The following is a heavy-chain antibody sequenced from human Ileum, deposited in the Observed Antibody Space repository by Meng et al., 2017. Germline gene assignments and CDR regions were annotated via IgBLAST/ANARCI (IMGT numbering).Heavy chain of an antibody. J-gene: IGHJ4*02. CDR3: ARGVTAGLDY. Sequence: QVQLVQSGVVVKKPGLSVKVSCKASGYTFSSFDINWVRQAPGQGLEWMGWMSPRSDDTGYAQKFQGRVTMTRDTSISTAYMELSSLTSEDTAIYYCARGVTAGLDYWGQGTLVTVSS. V-gene: IGHV1-8*01. CDR1: GYTFSSFD. CDR2: MSPRSDDT. D-gene: IGHD5-18*01.